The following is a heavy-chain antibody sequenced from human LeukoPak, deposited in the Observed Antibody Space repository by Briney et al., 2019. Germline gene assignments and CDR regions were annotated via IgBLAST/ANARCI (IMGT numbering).Heavy chain of an antibody. CDR2: INLDGSVI. V-gene: IGHV3-7*01. CDR3: ATSDDSSGAD. Sequence: PGGSLRLSCAASGFTFSGYWMSWVRQAPGKGLEWVANINLDGSVIHSVDSAKGRFTISRDNAKNSLYLQMNYLRAEDTALYYCATSDDSSGADWGQGTLVTVSS. CDR1: GFTFSGYW. D-gene: IGHD3-22*01. J-gene: IGHJ4*02.